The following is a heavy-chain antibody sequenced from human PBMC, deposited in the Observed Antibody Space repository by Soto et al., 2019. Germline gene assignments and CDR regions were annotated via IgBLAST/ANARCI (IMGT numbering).Heavy chain of an antibody. V-gene: IGHV4-34*01. CDR3: ARGRNFYSLYYYYMDV. D-gene: IGHD4-4*01. CDR2: INHSGST. J-gene: IGHJ6*03. CDR1: GGSFSGYY. Sequence: PSETLSLTCAVYGGSFSGYYWSWIRQPPGKGLEWIGEINHSGSTNYNPSLKSRVTISVDTSKNQFSLKLSSVTAADTAVYYCARGRNFYSLYYYYMDVWGKGTTVTVSS.